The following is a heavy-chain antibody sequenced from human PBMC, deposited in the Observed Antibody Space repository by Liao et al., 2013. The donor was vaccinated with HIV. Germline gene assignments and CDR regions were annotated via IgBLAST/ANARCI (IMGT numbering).Heavy chain of an antibody. CDR2: IYYSGRT. Sequence: QLQLQESGPGLVKPSETLSLTCTVSGGSIDSGSYHWDWIRQPPGKGLEWIGTIYYSGRTYSHPSLWSRVTISVDTSKNQFSLKLSSVTAADTAVYYCARGLRSLAVAGTIHFDYWGQGTLVTVSS. D-gene: IGHD6-19*01. CDR1: GGSIDSGSYH. CDR3: ARGLRSLAVAGTIHFDY. J-gene: IGHJ4*02. V-gene: IGHV4-39*07.